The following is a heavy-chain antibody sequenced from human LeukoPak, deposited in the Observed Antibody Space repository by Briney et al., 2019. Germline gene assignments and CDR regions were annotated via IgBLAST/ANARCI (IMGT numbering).Heavy chain of an antibody. CDR1: GYTFTGYY. CDR3: ASSTPLLWFGELLSSFDY. V-gene: IGHV1-2*02. Sequence: GASVKVSCKASGYTFTGYYMHWVRQAPGRGLEWMGWINPNSGGTNYAQKFQGRVTMTRDTSISTAYMELSRLRSDDTAVYYCASSTPLLWFGELLSSFDYWGQGTLVTVSS. J-gene: IGHJ4*02. D-gene: IGHD3-10*01. CDR2: INPNSGGT.